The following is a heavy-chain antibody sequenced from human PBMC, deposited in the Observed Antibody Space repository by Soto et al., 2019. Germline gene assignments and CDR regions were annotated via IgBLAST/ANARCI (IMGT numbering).Heavy chain of an antibody. CDR3: ARHLVVVAASFPPSSTNWFDP. CDR1: GGSISSSSYY. J-gene: IGHJ5*02. Sequence: SETLSLTCTVSGGSISSSSYYWGWIRQPPGKGLEWIGSIYYSGSTYYNPSLKSRVTISVDTSKNQFSLKLSSVTAADTAVYYCARHLVVVAASFPPSSTNWFDPWGQGTLVTVSS. CDR2: IYYSGST. D-gene: IGHD2-15*01. V-gene: IGHV4-39*01.